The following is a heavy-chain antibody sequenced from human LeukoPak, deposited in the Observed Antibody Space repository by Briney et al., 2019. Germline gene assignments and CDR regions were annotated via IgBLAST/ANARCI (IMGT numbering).Heavy chain of an antibody. CDR3: ARETYYYDSSGYYDYAFDI. J-gene: IGHJ3*02. D-gene: IGHD3-22*01. CDR1: GFTFSSYA. V-gene: IGHV3-30-3*01. CDR2: ISYDGSNK. Sequence: PWRSLRLSCAASGFTFSSYAMHWVRQAPGKGLEWVAVISYDGSNKYYADSVKGRFTISRDNSKNTLYLQMNSLRAEDTAVYYCARETYYYDSSGYYDYAFDIWGQGTMVTVSS.